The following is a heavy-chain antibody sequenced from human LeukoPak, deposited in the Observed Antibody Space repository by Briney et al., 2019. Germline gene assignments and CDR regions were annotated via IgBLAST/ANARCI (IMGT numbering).Heavy chain of an antibody. Sequence: SETLSLTCAVYGGSFSGYYWSWIRQPPGKGLEWSGEINHSGSTNYNPSLKSRVTISVDTSKNQFSLKLRSGTAADTAVYYCARIMGDYNILTGLYLNYNFDYWGQGTLVTVSS. CDR3: ARIMGDYNILTGLYLNYNFDY. D-gene: IGHD3-9*01. J-gene: IGHJ4*02. CDR1: GGSFSGYY. V-gene: IGHV4-34*01. CDR2: INHSGST.